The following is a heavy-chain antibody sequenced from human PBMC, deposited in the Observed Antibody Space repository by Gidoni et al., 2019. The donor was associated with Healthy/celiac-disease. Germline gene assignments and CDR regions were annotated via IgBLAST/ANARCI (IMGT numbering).Heavy chain of an antibody. CDR3: AREGRGNECTYSPYYFDY. J-gene: IGHJ4*02. Sequence: QVQLVQSGAEVKKPGSSVKVSCKASGGTCSSYAISWVRQAPGQGLAWMGGIIPLFGTANYAQKFQGRVTITADESTSTAYMELSSLRSEDTAVYYCAREGRGNECTYSPYYFDYWGQGTLVTVSS. D-gene: IGHD2-15*01. CDR2: IIPLFGTA. CDR1: GGTCSSYA. V-gene: IGHV1-69*01.